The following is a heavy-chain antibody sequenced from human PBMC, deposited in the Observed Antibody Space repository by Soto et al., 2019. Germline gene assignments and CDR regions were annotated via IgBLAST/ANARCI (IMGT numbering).Heavy chain of an antibody. V-gene: IGHV4-59*08. CDR1: GGSIGTYY. J-gene: IGHJ6*02. D-gene: IGHD2-15*01. CDR3: ARLLVVVVIDSDGMDD. CDR2: IYYRGNT. Sequence: SETLSLTCTVSGGSIGTYYWSWIRQPPGKGLEWIGYIYYRGNTGYNPSLKSRVTISVDTSKNQFSLKLSSVTAADTAVYYCARLLVVVVIDSDGMDDWGQGTTVTVSS.